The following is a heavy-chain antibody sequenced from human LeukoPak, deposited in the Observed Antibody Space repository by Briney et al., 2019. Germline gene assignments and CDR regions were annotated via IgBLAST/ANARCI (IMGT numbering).Heavy chain of an antibody. CDR3: VRVPTTVDNYYMDV. D-gene: IGHD4-11*01. CDR1: GDSISSGSYY. CDR2: IYTSGST. J-gene: IGHJ6*03. V-gene: IGHV4-61*02. Sequence: SQTLSLTCTVSGDSISSGSYYWSWIRQPAGKGLEWIGRIYTSGSTNCNPSLKTRVTISVDTSKNQFSLKLSSVTAADTAVYYCVRVPTTVDNYYMDVWGKGTTVTVSS.